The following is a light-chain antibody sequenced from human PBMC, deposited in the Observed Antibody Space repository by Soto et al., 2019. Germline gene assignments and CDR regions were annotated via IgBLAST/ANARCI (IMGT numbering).Light chain of an antibody. CDR2: GAS. CDR3: QQYNNWPPVT. CDR1: QRVSSN. J-gene: IGKJ1*01. Sequence: EIVMTQSPDTLSVSLGERATLSCRASQRVSSNLAWYQQKPGQAPRLLIYGASTRATGIPARFSGSGSGTEFTLTISSLQSEDFAVYYCQQYNNWPPVTFGQGTKVDTK. V-gene: IGKV3-15*01.